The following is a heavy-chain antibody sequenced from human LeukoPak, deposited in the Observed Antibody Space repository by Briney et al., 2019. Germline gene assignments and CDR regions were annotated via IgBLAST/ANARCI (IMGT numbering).Heavy chain of an antibody. CDR2: INPSGGST. V-gene: IGHV1-46*01. J-gene: IGHJ6*02. CDR1: GYTFTSYY. Sequence: ASVTVSCKASGYTFTSYYMHWVRQAPGQGLEWMGIINPSGGSTSYAQKFQGRVTMTTDTSTSTAYMELRSLRSDDTAVYYCARGSAESFMVRALTSLGYYYYYGMDVWGQGTTVTVSS. CDR3: ARGSAESFMVRALTSLGYYYYYGMDV. D-gene: IGHD3-10*01.